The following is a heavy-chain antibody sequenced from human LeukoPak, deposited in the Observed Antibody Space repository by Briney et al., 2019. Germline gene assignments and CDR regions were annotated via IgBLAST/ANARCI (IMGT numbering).Heavy chain of an antibody. Sequence: PGGSLRLSCAASGFTFSSYAMHWVRQAPGKGLEWVAVISYDGSNKYYADSVKGRITISRDNSKNTVYMQMNSLRAEDTAVYYCARDRWDAFDNWGQGTMVTVSS. CDR1: GFTFSSYA. D-gene: IGHD2-15*01. CDR2: ISYDGSNK. V-gene: IGHV3-30-3*01. J-gene: IGHJ3*02. CDR3: ARDRWDAFDN.